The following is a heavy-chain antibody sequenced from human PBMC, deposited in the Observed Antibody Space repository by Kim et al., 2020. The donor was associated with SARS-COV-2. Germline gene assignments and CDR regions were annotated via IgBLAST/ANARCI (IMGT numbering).Heavy chain of an antibody. V-gene: IGHV3-72*01. D-gene: IGHD6-19*01. CDR3: ARRSVAAPAVDY. J-gene: IGHJ4*02. Sequence: EDAASVKGRFTISRDDSKNSLYLQMNSLTSEDTAVYYCARRSVAAPAVDYWGQGTLVTVSS.